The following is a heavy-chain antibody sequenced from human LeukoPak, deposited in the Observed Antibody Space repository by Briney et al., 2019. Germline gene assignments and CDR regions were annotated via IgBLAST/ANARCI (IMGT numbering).Heavy chain of an antibody. Sequence: GGSLRLSCAASGFTFSDYYTSWIRQAPGKGLEWVSYISNSGNTIYYADSVKGRFTISRDNAKNSLYLQMNSLRAEDTAVYYCARDWSRTNCYGCADYFDYWGQGTLVTVSS. CDR3: ARDWSRTNCYGCADYFDY. CDR2: ISNSGNTI. CDR1: GFTFSDYY. D-gene: IGHD2-2*01. V-gene: IGHV3-11*01. J-gene: IGHJ4*02.